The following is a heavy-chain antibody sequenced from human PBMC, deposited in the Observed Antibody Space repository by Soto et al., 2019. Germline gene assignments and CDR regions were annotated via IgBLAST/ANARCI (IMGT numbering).Heavy chain of an antibody. D-gene: IGHD5-18*01. CDR3: ARDGSTSWYSYDYHGMDV. CDR1: GFTFRTYW. Sequence: EVQLVESGGGLVQPGGSLRLSGGASGFTFRTYWLSWVRKVPGKGLEWVANINQDGSEKNYVDSVKGRFTISRDNAKNSLYLQMSSLRAEDTALYYCARDGSTSWYSYDYHGMDVWGQGTTVTVSS. V-gene: IGHV3-7*05. CDR2: INQDGSEK. J-gene: IGHJ6*02.